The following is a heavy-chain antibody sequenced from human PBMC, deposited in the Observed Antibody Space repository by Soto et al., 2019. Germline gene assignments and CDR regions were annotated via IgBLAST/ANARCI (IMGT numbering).Heavy chain of an antibody. CDR1: GFTFSTYA. CDR3: ARIAGGSYCDY. D-gene: IGHD3-10*01. CDR2: ICGSIGCT. J-gene: IGHJ4*02. V-gene: IGHV3-23*01. Sequence: EVQLLESGGGLVQPGGSLRLSCAASGFTFSTYAMAWVRQAPGKGLEWVSSICGSIGCTYYADSVKGRFTISRDNSQNTLFLQMSNLRAEDPAVDFCARIAGGSYCDYRGQGTQVTASS.